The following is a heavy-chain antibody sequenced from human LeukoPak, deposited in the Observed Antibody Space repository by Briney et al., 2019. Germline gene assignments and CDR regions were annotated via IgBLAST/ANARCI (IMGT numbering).Heavy chain of an antibody. CDR2: ISGDGTST. CDR1: GFIFDDYA. V-gene: IGHV3-43*02. D-gene: IGHD5-18*01. J-gene: IGHJ6*02. Sequence: PGGSLRLSCAASGFIFDDYALHWVRQAPGKGLEWVSLISGDGTSTYYADSVKGRFTISRDNSGNSLFLQMTSLTTEDTALYYCAKDSGYSYGFFYYYGMDVWGQGTTVTVSS. CDR3: AKDSGYSYGFFYYYGMDV.